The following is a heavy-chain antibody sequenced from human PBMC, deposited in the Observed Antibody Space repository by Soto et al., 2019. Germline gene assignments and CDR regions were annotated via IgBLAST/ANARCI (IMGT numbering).Heavy chain of an antibody. CDR3: SHFEYSSSNY. Sequence: SGPYAGEPTQTLTLTCTFSGFSLSTSGVGVGWIRQPPGKALAWLALIYWDDDKRYSPYLKSRVTITKDTSKNQVVLTMTNMDPVDTATYYCSHFEYSSSNYWGQGTLVTVSS. CDR2: IYWDDDK. D-gene: IGHD6-6*01. V-gene: IGHV2-5*02. CDR1: GFSLSTSGVG. J-gene: IGHJ4*02.